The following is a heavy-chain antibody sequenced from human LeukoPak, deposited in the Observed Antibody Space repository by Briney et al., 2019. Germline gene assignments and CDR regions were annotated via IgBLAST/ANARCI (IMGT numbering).Heavy chain of an antibody. CDR3: ARGSTQYSSGWYGLDY. CDR2: VNSDGSST. Sequence: GGSLRLSCAASGFTFSSYWMHWVRQAPGKGLVWVSRVNSDGSSTTYADSVKGRFTISRDNAKNTLYLQMDSLRAEDTAVYYCARGSTQYSSGWYGLDYWGQGTLVTVSS. CDR1: GFTFSSYW. J-gene: IGHJ4*02. D-gene: IGHD6-19*01. V-gene: IGHV3-74*01.